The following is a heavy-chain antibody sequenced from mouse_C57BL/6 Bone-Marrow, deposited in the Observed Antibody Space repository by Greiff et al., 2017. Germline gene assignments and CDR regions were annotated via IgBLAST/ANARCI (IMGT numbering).Heavy chain of an antibody. CDR1: GYTFTSYW. Sequence: QVQLQQPGAELVKPGASVKLSCKASGYTFTSYWMQWVKQRPGQGLEWIGEIDPSDSYTNYNQKFKGKATLTVDTSSSTAYMQLSSLTSEDSAVYYCARGDYYYGSPFAYWGQGTLVTVSA. D-gene: IGHD1-1*01. CDR2: IDPSDSYT. J-gene: IGHJ3*01. CDR3: ARGDYYYGSPFAY. V-gene: IGHV1-50*01.